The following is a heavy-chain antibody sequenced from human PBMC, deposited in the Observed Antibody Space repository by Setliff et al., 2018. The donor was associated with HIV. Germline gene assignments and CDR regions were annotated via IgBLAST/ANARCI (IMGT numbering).Heavy chain of an antibody. CDR1: GDSISNPNYY. CDR2: IYFSESP. CDR3: ARHGYSSHVGAFDI. Sequence: SETLSLTCSVSGDSISNPNYYWGWIRQPPGKGLEWIGSIYFSESPYYNPSLSSRVTISVDTSKNQFSLRLNSVTAADTAVYYCARHGYSSHVGAFDIWGQGTMVTVSS. J-gene: IGHJ3*02. V-gene: IGHV4-39*01. D-gene: IGHD6-13*01.